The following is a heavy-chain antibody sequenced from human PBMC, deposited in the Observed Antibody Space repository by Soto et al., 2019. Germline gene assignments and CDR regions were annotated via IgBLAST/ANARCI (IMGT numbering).Heavy chain of an antibody. V-gene: IGHV3-74*01. CDR3: ARIPDGPNSDY. CDR1: GFTFSSYW. Sequence: PGGSLRLSCAASGFTFSSYWMHWVRQAPGKGLVWVSRINSDVSSTSYADSVKGRFTISRDNAKNTLYLQMNSLRAEDTAVYYCARIPDGPNSDYWGQGTLVTVSS. CDR2: INSDVSST. D-gene: IGHD2-2*02. J-gene: IGHJ4*02.